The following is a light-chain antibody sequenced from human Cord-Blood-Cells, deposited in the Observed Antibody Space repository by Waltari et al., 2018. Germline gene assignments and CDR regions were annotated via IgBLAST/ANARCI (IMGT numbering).Light chain of an antibody. V-gene: IGKV1-39*01. CDR3: QQSYSTPPT. J-gene: IGKJ4*01. CDR1: QSISSY. CDR2: AAS. Sequence: TQSPSXXXASVGXXXTITCRASQSISSYLNWYQQKPGKAPKLLIYAASSLQSGVPSRFSGSGSGTDFTLTISSLQPEDFATYYCQQSYSTPPTFGGGTKV.